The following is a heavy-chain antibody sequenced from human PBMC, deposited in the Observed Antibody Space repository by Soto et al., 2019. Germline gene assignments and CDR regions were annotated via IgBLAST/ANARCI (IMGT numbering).Heavy chain of an antibody. CDR2: IRSKAYGGTT. CDR1: GFTFGDYA. D-gene: IGHD3-10*01. J-gene: IGHJ4*02. Sequence: EVQLVESGGGLVQPGRSLRLSCTASGFTFGDYAMSWFRQAPGKGLEWVGFIRSKAYGGTTEYAASVKGRFTISRDDSKSIAYLQMNSLKTKDTAVYYCTRDGYYGSGSYRLWGQGTLVTVSS. V-gene: IGHV3-49*03. CDR3: TRDGYYGSGSYRL.